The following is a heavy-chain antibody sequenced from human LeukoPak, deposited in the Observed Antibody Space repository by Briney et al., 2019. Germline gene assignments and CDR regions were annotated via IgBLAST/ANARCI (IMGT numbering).Heavy chain of an antibody. Sequence: PGGSLRLSCAASGFTFSSYGMHWVRQAPGEGLEWVAVISYDGSNKYYADSVKGRFTISRDNSKNTLYLQMNSLRAEDTAVYYCAKDIVPAAIVGWFDPWGQGTLVTVSS. V-gene: IGHV3-30*18. CDR1: GFTFSSYG. D-gene: IGHD2-2*02. J-gene: IGHJ5*02. CDR3: AKDIVPAAIVGWFDP. CDR2: ISYDGSNK.